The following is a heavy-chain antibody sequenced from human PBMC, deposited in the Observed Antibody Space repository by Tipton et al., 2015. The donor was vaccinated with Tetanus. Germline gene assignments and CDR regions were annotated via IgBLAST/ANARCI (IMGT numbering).Heavy chain of an antibody. V-gene: IGHV4-34*01. CDR2: INHSGST. J-gene: IGHJ6*02. Sequence: TLSLTCAVYGGSFSGYYWSWIRQPPGKGLEWIGEINHSGSTNYNPSLKSRVTISVDTPKNQFSLKLSSVTAADTAVYYCARAIGSSSSYYYYGMDVWGQGTTVTVSS. D-gene: IGHD6-6*01. CDR1: GGSFSGYY. CDR3: ARAIGSSSSYYYYGMDV.